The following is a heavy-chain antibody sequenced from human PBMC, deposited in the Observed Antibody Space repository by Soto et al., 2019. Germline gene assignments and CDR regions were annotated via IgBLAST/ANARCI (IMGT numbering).Heavy chain of an antibody. V-gene: IGHV3-21*06. CDR3: ARSSGGSGKLWNYYGMDV. CDR2: ISSGSSYI. CDR1: GFTFSSYS. Sequence: EVQLVESGGGLVQPGGSLRLSCAASGFTFSSYSMNWVRQAPGKGLEWVSSISSGSSYIYYADSVKGRFTISRDNAKNSLYLHMNSLRAEDTAVYYCARSSGGSGKLWNYYGMDVWGQGTTVTVSS. J-gene: IGHJ6*02. D-gene: IGHD3-10*01.